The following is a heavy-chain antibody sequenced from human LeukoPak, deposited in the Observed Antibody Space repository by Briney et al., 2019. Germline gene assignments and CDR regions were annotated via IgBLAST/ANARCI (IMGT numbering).Heavy chain of an antibody. V-gene: IGHV3-23*01. CDR1: GFTFSSYA. CDR2: ISGSGGST. D-gene: IGHD3-10*01. Sequence: GGSLRLSCAASGFTFSSYAMSWVRQAPGKGLEWVSAISGSGGSTYYADSVKGGFTISGDNSKNTLYLQMNSLRAEDTAVYYCAKDVYYYGSGSYYNPFDYWGQGTLVTVSS. J-gene: IGHJ4*02. CDR3: AKDVYYYGSGSYYNPFDY.